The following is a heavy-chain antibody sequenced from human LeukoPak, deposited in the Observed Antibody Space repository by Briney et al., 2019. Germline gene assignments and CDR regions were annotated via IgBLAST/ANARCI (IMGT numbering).Heavy chain of an antibody. Sequence: QSGGSLRLSCTASEFTVSRNYMLWVRQAPGKGLEWVSLIFSNGDTHYADSVKGRFTISRDTSKNTVSLQVNSLRVEDTAMYYCTRDQMNYWGQGTLVTVSS. J-gene: IGHJ4*02. D-gene: IGHD5-24*01. CDR1: EFTVSRNY. CDR2: IFSNGDT. V-gene: IGHV3-53*01. CDR3: TRDQMNY.